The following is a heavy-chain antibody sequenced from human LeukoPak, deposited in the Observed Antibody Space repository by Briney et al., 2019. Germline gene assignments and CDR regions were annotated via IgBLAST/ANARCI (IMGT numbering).Heavy chain of an antibody. D-gene: IGHD6-13*01. Sequence: GGSLRLSCAASGFTFDDYAMHWVRQAPGKGLEWVSGISWNSGSIGYADSVKGRFTISRDNAKNSLYLQMNSLRAGAMALYYCAKGGGYSSLRDAFDIWGQGTMATVSS. CDR2: ISWNSGSI. CDR3: AKGGGYSSLRDAFDI. CDR1: GFTFDDYA. J-gene: IGHJ3*02. V-gene: IGHV3-9*03.